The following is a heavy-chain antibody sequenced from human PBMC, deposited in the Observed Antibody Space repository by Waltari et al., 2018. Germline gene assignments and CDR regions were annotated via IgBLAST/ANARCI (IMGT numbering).Heavy chain of an antibody. CDR3: ARAHHYDSSGHYGMDV. CDR2: ISAYNGNT. J-gene: IGHJ6*02. Sequence: QVQLVQSGAEVKKPGASVKVSCKASGYTFTSYGISWCRQATGQGLEWMGWISAYNGNTNYAQKLQGRVTMTTDTSTSTAYMELRSLRSDDKAVYYCARAHHYDSSGHYGMDVWGQGTTVTVSS. V-gene: IGHV1-18*01. CDR1: GYTFTSYG. D-gene: IGHD3-22*01.